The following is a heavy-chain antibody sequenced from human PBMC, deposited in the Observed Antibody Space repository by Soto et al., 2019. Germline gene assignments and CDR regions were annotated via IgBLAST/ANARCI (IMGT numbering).Heavy chain of an antibody. CDR3: ARSVALDY. CDR1: GGSISSYY. Sequence: QVQLQESGPGLVKPSETLSLTCTVSGGSISSYYWSWIRQPPGKGLEWIGYIYYSGSTNYYPSLKSRVTISVDTSKNQFSLKLSSVTAADAAVYYCARSVALDYWGQGTLVTVSS. D-gene: IGHD6-19*01. CDR2: IYYSGST. V-gene: IGHV4-59*08. J-gene: IGHJ4*02.